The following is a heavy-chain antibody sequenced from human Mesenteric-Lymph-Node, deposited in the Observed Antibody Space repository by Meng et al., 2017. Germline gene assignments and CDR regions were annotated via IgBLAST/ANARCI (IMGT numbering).Heavy chain of an antibody. CDR3: ARGGKAVAGTLYYFDY. V-gene: IGHV3-48*03. J-gene: IGHJ4*02. CDR1: GFTFSNYE. Sequence: GGSLRLSCAASGFTFSNYEVNWVRQAPGKGLEWVSYISSSGSTIFYADSVKGRFTISRDNAKNSLYLQMNSLRAEDTAVYYCARGGKAVAGTLYYFDYWGQGTLVTVSS. D-gene: IGHD6-19*01. CDR2: ISSSGSTI.